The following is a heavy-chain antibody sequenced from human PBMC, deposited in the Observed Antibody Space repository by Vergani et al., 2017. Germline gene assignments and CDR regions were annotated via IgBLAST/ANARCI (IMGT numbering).Heavy chain of an antibody. CDR1: GFSLSTSGMC. Sequence: QVTLRESGPALVKPTQTLTLTCTFSGFSLSTSGMCVGWLRQPPGKALEWLALIDWDDDKFYSTSLKTRLTISKDTSKNQVVLTMTNMDPVDTATYYCARMGYYDSSGDSGLYFDYWGQGTLVTVSP. CDR2: IDWDDDK. CDR3: ARMGYYDSSGDSGLYFDY. V-gene: IGHV2-70*01. D-gene: IGHD3-22*01. J-gene: IGHJ4*02.